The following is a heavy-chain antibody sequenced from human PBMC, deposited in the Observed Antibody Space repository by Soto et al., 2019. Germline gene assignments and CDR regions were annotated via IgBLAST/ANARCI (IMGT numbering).Heavy chain of an antibody. J-gene: IGHJ4*02. Sequence: SETLSLTCTVSGGSISSGDYYWSWIRQPPGKGLEWIGYIYYSGSTYYNPSLKSRVTISVDTSKNQFSLKLSSVTAADTAVYYCARVSSEYYYDSNGYCCPGYFDYWGQGTLVTVSS. CDR3: ARVSSEYYYDSNGYCCPGYFDY. V-gene: IGHV4-30-4*01. CDR2: IYYSGST. D-gene: IGHD3-22*01. CDR1: GGSISSGDYY.